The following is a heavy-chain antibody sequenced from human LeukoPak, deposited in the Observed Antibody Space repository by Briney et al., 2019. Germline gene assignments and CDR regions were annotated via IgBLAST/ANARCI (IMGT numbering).Heavy chain of an antibody. Sequence: APVKVSCKTSGYTFTDYYIHWVRQAPGQGLEWMGWINPNSGESNSAQKFQGRVTMTGDTSISTAYMELRRVTSDDTAVYYCARDRDYSNTERGFDYWGQGTLVTVSS. CDR3: ARDRDYSNTERGFDY. J-gene: IGHJ4*02. CDR1: GYTFTDYY. V-gene: IGHV1-2*02. D-gene: IGHD4-11*01. CDR2: INPNSGES.